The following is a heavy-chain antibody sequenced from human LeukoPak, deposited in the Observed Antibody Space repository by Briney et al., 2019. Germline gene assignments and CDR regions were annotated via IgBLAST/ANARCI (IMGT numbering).Heavy chain of an antibody. J-gene: IGHJ4*02. CDR1: GFTFRSSA. CDR3: AKDSTPPFEPAAKGFPDY. D-gene: IGHD2-2*01. V-gene: IGHV3-23*01. CDR2: ISGSGDST. Sequence: PGGSLRLSCAASGFTFRSSAMSWVRQAPGKGPEWVSAISGSGDSTYYADSVKGRFTISRDNSKNTLYLQMNSLRAEDTAVYYCAKDSTPPFEPAAKGFPDYWGQGTLVTVSS.